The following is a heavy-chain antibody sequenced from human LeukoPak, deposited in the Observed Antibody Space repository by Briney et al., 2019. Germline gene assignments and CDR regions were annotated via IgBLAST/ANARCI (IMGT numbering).Heavy chain of an antibody. CDR3: ARDRGGSSWNNWFDP. D-gene: IGHD6-13*01. CDR2: INSDGSST. Sequence: GGSLRLSCAASGFTFSSYWMHWVRQAPGKGLVWVSRINSDGSSTSYADPVKGRFTISRDNAENMLYLQMNSLRAEDTAVYYCARDRGGSSWNNWFDPWGQGTLVTVSS. J-gene: IGHJ5*02. V-gene: IGHV3-74*01. CDR1: GFTFSSYW.